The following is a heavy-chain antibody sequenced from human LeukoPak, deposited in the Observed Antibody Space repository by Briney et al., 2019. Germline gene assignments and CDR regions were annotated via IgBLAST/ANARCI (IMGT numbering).Heavy chain of an antibody. D-gene: IGHD3-9*01. V-gene: IGHV3-23*01. Sequence: GGSLRLPCAASGFTFSSYAMSWVRQAPGKGLEWVSAISGSGGSTYYADSVKGRFTISRDNSKNTLYLQMNSLRAEDTAVYYCAKGLLRYFDWLLGYAFDIWGQGTMVTVSS. J-gene: IGHJ3*02. CDR1: GFTFSSYA. CDR2: ISGSGGST. CDR3: AKGLLRYFDWLLGYAFDI.